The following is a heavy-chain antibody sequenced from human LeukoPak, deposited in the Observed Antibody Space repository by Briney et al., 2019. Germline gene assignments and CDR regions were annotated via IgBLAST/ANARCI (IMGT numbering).Heavy chain of an antibody. V-gene: IGHV1-24*01. Sequence: ASVKVSCKVSGYTLTELSMHWVRQAPGKGLEWMGGFDPEDGETIYAQKFQGRVTMTEDTSTDTAYMELGSLRSEDTAVYYCATVYQSSGWNFDYWGQGTLVTVSS. CDR1: GYTLTELS. D-gene: IGHD6-19*01. CDR2: FDPEDGET. J-gene: IGHJ4*02. CDR3: ATVYQSSGWNFDY.